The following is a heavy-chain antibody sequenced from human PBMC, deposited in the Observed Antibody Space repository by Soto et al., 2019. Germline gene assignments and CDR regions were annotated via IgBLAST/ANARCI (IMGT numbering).Heavy chain of an antibody. D-gene: IGHD1-1*01. CDR3: AKARAANNWANYYGLDV. J-gene: IGHJ6*04. Sequence: QEQLVESGGGVVQPGRSLRLSCAASGFIFANYGMHWVRQAPGKGLEWVALITYEGSNKYYADAVKGRFTISRDNAKNMVSLPIDSLRAEDTAVYYCAKARAANNWANYYGLDVWGKGTTVTVSS. V-gene: IGHV3-30*18. CDR1: GFIFANYG. CDR2: ITYEGSNK.